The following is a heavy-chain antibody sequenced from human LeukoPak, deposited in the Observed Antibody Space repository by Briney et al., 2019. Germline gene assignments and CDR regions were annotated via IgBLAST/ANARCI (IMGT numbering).Heavy chain of an antibody. J-gene: IGHJ4*02. D-gene: IGHD3-10*01. CDR2: IYYSGST. Sequence: SETLSLTCTVSGDSISGYYWSWIRQPPGKGLEWIGYIYYSGSTNYNPSLKSRVTISVDTSKNQFSLKLSSETAADTAVYYCARRKTAYGSGGVYFDYWGQGTLVTVSS. V-gene: IGHV4-59*08. CDR3: ARRKTAYGSGGVYFDY. CDR1: GDSISGYY.